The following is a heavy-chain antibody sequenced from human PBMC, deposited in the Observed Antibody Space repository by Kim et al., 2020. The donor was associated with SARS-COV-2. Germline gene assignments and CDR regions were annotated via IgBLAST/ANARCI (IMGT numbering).Heavy chain of an antibody. D-gene: IGHD6-19*01. Sequence: SETLSLTCTVSGGSISSYYWSWIRQPPGKGLEWIGYIYYSGSTNYNPSLKSRVTISVDTSKNQFSLKLSSVTAADTAVYYCARGAKYSSGWLKWFDPWG. CDR1: GGSISSYY. CDR3: ARGAKYSSGWLKWFDP. CDR2: IYYSGST. J-gene: IGHJ5*02. V-gene: IGHV4-59*13.